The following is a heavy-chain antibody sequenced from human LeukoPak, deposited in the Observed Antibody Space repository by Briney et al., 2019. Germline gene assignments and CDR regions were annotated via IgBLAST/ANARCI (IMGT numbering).Heavy chain of an antibody. CDR2: IIPIFGTA. CDR1: GGTFSSYA. D-gene: IGHD3-3*01. CDR3: ARSRSNYDFWSGYTTYYYYHYMDV. Sequence: ASVNVSCKASGGTFSSYAISWERQAPGQGLEWMGGIIPIFGTANYAQKFQGRVTITTDESTSTAYMELSSLRSEDTAVYYCARSRSNYDFWSGYTTYYYYHYMDVWGKGTTVTVSS. V-gene: IGHV1-69*05. J-gene: IGHJ6*03.